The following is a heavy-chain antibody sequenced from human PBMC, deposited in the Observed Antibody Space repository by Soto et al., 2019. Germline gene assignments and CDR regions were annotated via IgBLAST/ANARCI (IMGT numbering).Heavy chain of an antibody. D-gene: IGHD5-12*01. CDR1: GGSISSYY. CDR2: IYYSGST. CDR3: ASSRLRYSGYDFPYYFDY. Sequence: NPSETLSLTCTVSGGSISSYYWSWIRQPPGKGLEWIGYIYYSGSTNYNPSLKSRVTISVDTSKNQFSLKLSSVTAADTAVYYCASSRLRYSGYDFPYYFDYWGQGTLVTVSS. J-gene: IGHJ4*02. V-gene: IGHV4-59*01.